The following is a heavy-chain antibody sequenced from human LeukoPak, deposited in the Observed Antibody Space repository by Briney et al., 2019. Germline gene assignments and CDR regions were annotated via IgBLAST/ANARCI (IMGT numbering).Heavy chain of an antibody. Sequence: PGGSLRLSCAPSGFTFSSYSMNGVRQAPGKGVEWGSDISSSSSTIYYADSVKGRFTISRDNAKNSLYLQMNDLRAEDTAVYYCARDRGEYDFWSGYYPSLDDYWGQGTLVTVSS. CDR2: ISSSSSTI. J-gene: IGHJ4*02. CDR3: ARDRGEYDFWSGYYPSLDDY. CDR1: GFTFSSYS. V-gene: IGHV3-48*01. D-gene: IGHD3-3*01.